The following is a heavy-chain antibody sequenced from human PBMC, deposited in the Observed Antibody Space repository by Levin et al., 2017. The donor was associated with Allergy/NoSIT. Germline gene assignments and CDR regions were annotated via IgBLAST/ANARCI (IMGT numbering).Heavy chain of an antibody. CDR2: IYYSGST. Sequence: SETLSLTCTVSGGSISSGGYYWSWIRQHPGKGLEWIGYIYYSGSTYYNPSLKSRVTISVDTSKNQFSLKLSSVTAADTAVYYCARFSGDSSGYQYYYYYDGMDVWGQGTTVTVSS. D-gene: IGHD3-22*01. CDR3: ARFSGDSSGYQYYYYYDGMDV. CDR1: GGSISSGGYY. V-gene: IGHV4-31*03. J-gene: IGHJ6*02.